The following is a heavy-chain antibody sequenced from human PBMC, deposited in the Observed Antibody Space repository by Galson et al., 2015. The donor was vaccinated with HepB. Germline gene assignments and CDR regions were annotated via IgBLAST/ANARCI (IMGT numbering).Heavy chain of an antibody. CDR3: ARTFYGSGTHNMRNTLGPDFDH. CDR1: RFSLSTTGMC. V-gene: IGHV2-70*01. CDR2: IGWGDGI. D-gene: IGHD3-10*01. J-gene: IGHJ4*02. Sequence: PALVKPTQTLTLTCTFSRFSLSTTGMCVNWIRQAPGKALEWLAHIGWGDGIYYNTSLRTRLAIPKDTSKNQVVLTMTNMDPVDTATYYCARTFYGSGTHNMRNTLGPDFDHWGQGTLVTVSS.